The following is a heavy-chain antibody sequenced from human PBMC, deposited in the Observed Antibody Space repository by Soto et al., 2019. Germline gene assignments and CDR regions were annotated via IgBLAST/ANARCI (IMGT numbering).Heavy chain of an antibody. CDR2: LRTYDGHT. CDR3: ARDRLHTSSSITFDY. D-gene: IGHD6-6*01. Sequence: GASVKVSCKASGYTFTTYAISWVRQAPGQGLEWMGRLRTYDGHTDYAQNLQGRVTMTTDTSTNTAYMELRSLRSDDTAVYYCARDRLHTSSSITFDYWGQGALVTVSS. J-gene: IGHJ4*02. CDR1: GYTFTTYA. V-gene: IGHV1-18*01.